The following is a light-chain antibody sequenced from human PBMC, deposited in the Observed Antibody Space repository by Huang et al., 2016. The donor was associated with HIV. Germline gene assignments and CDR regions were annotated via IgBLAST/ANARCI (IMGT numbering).Light chain of an antibody. CDR2: AAS. CDR3: QQSYYTIRWT. CDR1: QSISSY. Sequence: DIQMTQSPSSLSASVGDRVTITCRASQSISSYLSWCQQKPGKAPQLLIYAASSLQSGDPSRFSGSRSGTAFTLTINSLQPEEFSTYYCQQSYYTIRWTFGQGTKVEIK. J-gene: IGKJ1*01. V-gene: IGKV1-39*01.